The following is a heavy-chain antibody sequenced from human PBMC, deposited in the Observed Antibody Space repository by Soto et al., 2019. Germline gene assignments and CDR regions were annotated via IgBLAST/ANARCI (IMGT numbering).Heavy chain of an antibody. CDR1: GYSFTNYG. CDR3: ARDYYGSRSQPSPFLY. J-gene: IGHJ4*02. CDR2: ISGHNGNT. D-gene: IGHD3-10*01. Sequence: ASVKVSCKASGYSFTNYGISWVRQAAGQGLEWMGWISGHNGNTNYAQRLQGRVTMTTDTSTSTAYMELRSLRSDDTAVYYCARDYYGSRSQPSPFLYLGQATLVNVSS. V-gene: IGHV1-18*01.